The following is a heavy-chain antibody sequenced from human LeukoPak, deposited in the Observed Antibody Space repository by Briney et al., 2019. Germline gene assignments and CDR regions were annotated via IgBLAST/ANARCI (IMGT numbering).Heavy chain of an antibody. CDR3: ARDRGSSSPIVY. V-gene: IGHV3-21*04. D-gene: IGHD6-13*01. CDR1: GLTFNSCR. Sequence: GGSLRLSCAASGLTFNSCRMNWVRQAPGKGLEWVSSISSTTIYYADSVKGRFTISRDDAKNSLYLQMNSLRAEDTAVYYCARDRGSSSPIVYWGQGTLVTVSS. J-gene: IGHJ4*02. CDR2: ISSTTIY.